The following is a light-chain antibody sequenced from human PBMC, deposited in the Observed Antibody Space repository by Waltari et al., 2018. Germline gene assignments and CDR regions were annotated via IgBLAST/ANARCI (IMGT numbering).Light chain of an antibody. CDR2: DAS. V-gene: IGKV3-11*01. CDR3: QQRSNWPPKYT. CDR1: QSVRRY. J-gene: IGKJ2*01. Sequence: EMVLTQSPVTLSLSPGERATLSCRASQSVRRYLAWYQQKPGQAPRLLIYDASNRATGIPARFSGSGSGTDFTLTISSLEPEDFAVYYCQQRSNWPPKYTFGQGTKLEIK.